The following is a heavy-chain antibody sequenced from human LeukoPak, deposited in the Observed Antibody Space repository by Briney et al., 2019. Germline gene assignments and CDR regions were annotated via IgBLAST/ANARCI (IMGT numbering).Heavy chain of an antibody. CDR2: ISGSGSAK. V-gene: IGHV3-11*01. J-gene: IGHJ4*02. CDR1: GFSFSDYH. Sequence: KPGGSLRLSCAASGFSFSDYHMSWMRQAPGKGLEWVSYISGSGSAKYYAESLKGRVSISRDNAKNSVFLELNSLRAEDTAVYYCVRVSASYSDYWGQGTLVTVSS. CDR3: VRVSASYSDY.